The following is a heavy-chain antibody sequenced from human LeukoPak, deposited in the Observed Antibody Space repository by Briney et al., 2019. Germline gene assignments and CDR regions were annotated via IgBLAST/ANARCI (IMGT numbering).Heavy chain of an antibody. Sequence: PPGGSLRLSCAASGFAFSSYAMSWVRQAPGKGLEWVSAISGSGGSTYYADSVKGRFTISRDNSKNTLYLQMNSLRAEDTVVYYCAKDPRDYGGNSVAYYFDYWGQGTLVTVSS. J-gene: IGHJ4*02. D-gene: IGHD4-23*01. CDR1: GFAFSSYA. CDR3: AKDPRDYGGNSVAYYFDY. V-gene: IGHV3-23*01. CDR2: ISGSGGST.